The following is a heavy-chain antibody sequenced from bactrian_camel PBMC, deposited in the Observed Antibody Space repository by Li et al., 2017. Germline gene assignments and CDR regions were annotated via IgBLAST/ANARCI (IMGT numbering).Heavy chain of an antibody. J-gene: IGHJ4*01. CDR1: GLKFSIHY. Sequence: QVQLVESGGGLVRPGGSLTLSCEASGLKFSIHYIQWVRQAPGKDLEWVSTVYSDGSRTFYADSVKGRFTISKDNAKNALYLQMNSLKPEDTAVYYCAANPYNGCGGRPVTEYRYWGQGTQVTVSS. CDR2: VYSDGSRT. V-gene: IGHV3-2*01. CDR3: AANPYNGCGGRPVTEYRY. D-gene: IGHD3*01.